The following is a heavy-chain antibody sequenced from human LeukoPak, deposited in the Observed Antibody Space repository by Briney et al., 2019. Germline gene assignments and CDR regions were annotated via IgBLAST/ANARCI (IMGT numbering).Heavy chain of an antibody. CDR3: ARLGDIGVATIMSLGVD. CDR2: INPNSGGT. V-gene: IGHV1-2*02. CDR1: GYTFTGYY. D-gene: IGHD5-12*01. J-gene: IGHJ4*02. Sequence: ASVKVSCKASGYTFTGYYMHWVRQAPGQGLEWMGWINPNSGGTNYQGRVTMTRDTSISTAYMELSRLRSDDTAVYYCARLGDIGVATIMSLGVDWGQGTLVTVSS.